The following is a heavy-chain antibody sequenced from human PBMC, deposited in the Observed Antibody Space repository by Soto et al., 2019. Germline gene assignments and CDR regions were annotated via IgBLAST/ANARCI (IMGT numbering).Heavy chain of an antibody. Sequence: GGSLRLSCAASGFTFSSCWMHWVRQGPGEGLVWVSHIYPDGSPTHYADSVKGRFTISRDNDKNTLYMKMNNLRAEDTGVYYCASWSAPIDXWGHGTLVTVSX. CDR1: GFTFSSCW. J-gene: IGHJ4*01. D-gene: IGHD3-3*01. CDR3: ASWSAPIDX. CDR2: IYPDGSPT. V-gene: IGHV3-74*01.